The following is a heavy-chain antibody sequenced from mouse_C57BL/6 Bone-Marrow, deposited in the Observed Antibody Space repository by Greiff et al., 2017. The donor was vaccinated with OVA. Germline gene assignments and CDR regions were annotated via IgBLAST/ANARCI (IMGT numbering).Heavy chain of an antibody. CDR3: ARVTMRAY. J-gene: IGHJ4*01. V-gene: IGHV1-59*01. Sequence: VQLQQPGAELVRPGTSVKLSCKASGYTFTSYWMHWVKQRPGQGLEWIGVIDPSDSYTNYNQKLQGKATLTVDTSSSTANMQFSSMTSEDSAFYYGARVTMRAYWGQGTSVTVSS. CDR1: GYTFTSYW. D-gene: IGHD2-4*01. CDR2: IDPSDSYT.